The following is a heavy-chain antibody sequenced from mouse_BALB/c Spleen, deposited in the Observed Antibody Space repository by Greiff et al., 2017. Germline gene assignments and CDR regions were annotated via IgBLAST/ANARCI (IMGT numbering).Heavy chain of an antibody. V-gene: IGHV5-12-2*01. CDR2: ISNGGGST. J-gene: IGHJ2*01. D-gene: IGHD1-2*01. Sequence: EVMLVESGGGLVQPGGSLKLSCAASGFTFSSFTMSWVRQTPEKRLEWVAYISNGGGSTYYPDTVKGRFTISRDNAKNTLYLQMSSLKSEDTAMYYCARGTAFGYWGQGTTLTVSS. CDR3: ARGTAFGY. CDR1: GFTFSSFT.